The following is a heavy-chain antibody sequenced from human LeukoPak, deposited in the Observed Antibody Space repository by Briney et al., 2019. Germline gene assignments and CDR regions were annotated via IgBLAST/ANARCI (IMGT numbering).Heavy chain of an antibody. CDR1: GFTFSSYS. CDR2: ISSWSSNI. CDR3: ASTKGYFGY. Sequence: HTGGSLRLSCAASGFTFSSYSMDWVRQAPGKGLEWVSYISSWSSNIYYADSVKGRFTISRDNAKNSLDLQMNSLRDEDTAVYYCASTKGYFGYWGQGTLVTVSS. V-gene: IGHV3-48*02. J-gene: IGHJ4*02.